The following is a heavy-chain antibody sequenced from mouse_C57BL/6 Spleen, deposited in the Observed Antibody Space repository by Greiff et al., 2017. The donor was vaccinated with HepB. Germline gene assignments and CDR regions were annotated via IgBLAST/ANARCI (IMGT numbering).Heavy chain of an antibody. CDR1: GFTFSDYG. V-gene: IGHV5-17*01. J-gene: IGHJ2*01. D-gene: IGHD2-5*01. CDR2: ISSGSSTI. Sequence: EVMLVESGGGLVKPGGSLKLSCAASGFTFSDYGMHWVRQAPEKGLEWVAYISSGSSTIYYADTVKGRFTISRDNAKNTLFLQMTSLRSEDTAMYYCARDSNYVFDYWGQGTTLTVSS. CDR3: ARDSNYVFDY.